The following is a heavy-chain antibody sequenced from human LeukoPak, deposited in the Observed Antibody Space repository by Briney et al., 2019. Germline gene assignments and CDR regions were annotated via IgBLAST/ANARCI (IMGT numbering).Heavy chain of an antibody. CDR3: ARSLNGYCSSTSCSSWFDY. CDR1: GYTFTSYY. Sequence: ASVKVSCKASGYTFTSYYMHWVRQAPGQGLEWMGIINPSGGSTSYAQKFQGRVTMTRDTSTSTVYMELSSLRSEDTAVYYCARSLNGYCSSTSCSSWFDYWGQGTLVTVSS. J-gene: IGHJ4*02. D-gene: IGHD2-2*03. CDR2: INPSGGST. V-gene: IGHV1-46*01.